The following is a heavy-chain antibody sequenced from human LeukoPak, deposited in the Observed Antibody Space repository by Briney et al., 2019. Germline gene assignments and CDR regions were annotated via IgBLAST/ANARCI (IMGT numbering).Heavy chain of an antibody. CDR2: IYYSGST. V-gene: IGHV4-30-4*01. D-gene: IGHD2-2*01. Sequence: SQTLSLTCTVSGGSISSGDYYWSWIRQPPGKGLEWIGYIYYSGSTYYNPSLKSRVTISVDTSKNQFSLKLSSVTAADTAVYYCARDRRVVVVPAAMWLGMDVWGKGTTVTVSS. J-gene: IGHJ6*04. CDR3: ARDRRVVVVPAAMWLGMDV. CDR1: GGSISSGDYY.